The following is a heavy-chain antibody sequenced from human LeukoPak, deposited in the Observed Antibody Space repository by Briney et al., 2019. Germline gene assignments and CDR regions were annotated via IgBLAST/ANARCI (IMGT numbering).Heavy chain of an antibody. J-gene: IGHJ3*02. D-gene: IGHD3-16*01. CDR1: GDSISSSNYY. Sequence: SETLSLTCTVSGDSISSSNYYWGWIRQPPGKGLEWIGSIYYSGGTYCNPSLKSRVTISVDTSTNQFSLKLSSVTAADTAVYYCARLYTYAYGSPGAFDIWGQGTVVTVSS. CDR2: IYYSGGT. V-gene: IGHV4-39*01. CDR3: ARLYTYAYGSPGAFDI.